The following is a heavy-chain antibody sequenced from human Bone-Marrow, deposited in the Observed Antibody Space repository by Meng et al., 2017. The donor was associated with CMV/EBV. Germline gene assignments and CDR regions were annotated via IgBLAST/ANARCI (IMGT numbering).Heavy chain of an antibody. V-gene: IGHV4-34*01. J-gene: IGHJ4*02. CDR2: INHSGST. D-gene: IGHD7-27*01. Sequence: GSLRLSCAVYGGSFSGYYWSWIRQPPGKGLEWIGEINHSGSTNYNPSLKSRVTISVDMSKNQFSLKLSSVTAADTAVYYCARERRTGNFDYWGQGTLVAVSS. CDR1: GGSFSGYY. CDR3: ARERRTGNFDY.